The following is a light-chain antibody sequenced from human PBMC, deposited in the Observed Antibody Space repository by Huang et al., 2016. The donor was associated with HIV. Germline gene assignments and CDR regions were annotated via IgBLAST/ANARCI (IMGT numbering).Light chain of an antibody. CDR3: QQYYSSPFT. CDR2: WTS. CDR1: QSILYSSTDKSY. V-gene: IGKV4-1*01. J-gene: IGKJ3*01. Sequence: DIVMTQSPESLAVSLGERATINCKSSQSILYSSTDKSYLAWYHKKPGQPPNLLIYWTSTRESGVPDRFSGSGSGTDFTLTISSLQAEDVAVYYCQQYYSSPFTFGPGTKVDIK.